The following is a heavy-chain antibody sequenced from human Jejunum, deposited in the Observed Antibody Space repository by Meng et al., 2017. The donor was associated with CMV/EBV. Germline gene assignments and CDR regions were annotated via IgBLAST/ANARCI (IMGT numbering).Heavy chain of an antibody. CDR1: GASFNDNYW. CDR3: ARHLAGTYSPGDY. Sequence: VSGASFNDNYWWSWVRQPPGKGLEWIGEIYYSGSTNYKPSLKSRITMSLDKSKNEVSLKLTSVTAADTAVYYCARHLAGTYSPGDYWGQGTLVTVSS. V-gene: IGHV4-4*02. J-gene: IGHJ4*02. D-gene: IGHD6-19*01. CDR2: IYYSGST.